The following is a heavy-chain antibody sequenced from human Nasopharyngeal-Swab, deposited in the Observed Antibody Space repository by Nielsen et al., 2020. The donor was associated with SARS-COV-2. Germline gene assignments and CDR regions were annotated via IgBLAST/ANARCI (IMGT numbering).Heavy chain of an antibody. Sequence: GESLKISCAASGFTFRSYAISWVRQAPGKGLGWVSFISGSDHTTYYADSVKGRFTISRDNSKNTVNLQMNSLRVEDTAIYYCAKDRDSGDDSDDYYHYYGMDVWGQGTTVTVFS. CDR1: GFTFRSYA. CDR2: ISGSDHTT. D-gene: IGHD5-12*01. V-gene: IGHV3-23*01. J-gene: IGHJ6*02. CDR3: AKDRDSGDDSDDYYHYYGMDV.